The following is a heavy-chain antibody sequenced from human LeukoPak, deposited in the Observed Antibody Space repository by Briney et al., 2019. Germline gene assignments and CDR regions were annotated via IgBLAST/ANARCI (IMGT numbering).Heavy chain of an antibody. CDR1: GVSLSNCN. CDR2: ISSSSYYI. Sequence: GGSLRLSCVVSGVSLSNCNMNWVRQAPGRGLEWVSYISSSSYYIYYTDSAKGRFTISRDNAKNSLYLDMSGLRAEDTAVYYCARDRPYDYVWGSDALAFWGHGTPVTVSS. V-gene: IGHV3-21*06. CDR3: ARDRPYDYVWGSDALAF. J-gene: IGHJ3*01. D-gene: IGHD3-16*01.